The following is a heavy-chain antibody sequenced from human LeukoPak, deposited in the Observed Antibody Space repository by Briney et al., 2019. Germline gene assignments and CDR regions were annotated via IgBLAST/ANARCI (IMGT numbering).Heavy chain of an antibody. CDR3: ARAQYSSGWSSNYYGMDV. Sequence: SETLSLTCIVSGGSISSYYWSWIRQPPGKGLEWIGYIYYSGSTNYNPSLKSRVTISVDTSKNQFSLKLSSVTAADTAVYYCARAQYSSGWSSNYYGMDVWGQGTTVTVSS. J-gene: IGHJ6*02. CDR1: GGSISSYY. V-gene: IGHV4-59*01. D-gene: IGHD6-19*01. CDR2: IYYSGST.